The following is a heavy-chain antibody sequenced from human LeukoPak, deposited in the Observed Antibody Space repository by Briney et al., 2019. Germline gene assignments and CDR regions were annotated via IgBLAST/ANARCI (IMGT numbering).Heavy chain of an antibody. CDR2: IYTGGNT. CDR3: ARGDDSGYYDYFDY. J-gene: IGHJ4*02. V-gene: IGHV3-53*01. CDR1: GFTFSSYV. Sequence: GGSLRLSCESSGFTFSSYVMNWVRQAPGKGLEWVSTIYTGGNTYYAASVKGRFTISRDFSKNTVFLHMNSLRAEDTAMYYCARGDDSGYYDYFDYWGQGALVTVSS. D-gene: IGHD3-22*01.